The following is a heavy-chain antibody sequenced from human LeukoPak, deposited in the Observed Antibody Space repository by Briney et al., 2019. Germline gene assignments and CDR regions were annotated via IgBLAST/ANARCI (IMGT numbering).Heavy chain of an antibody. V-gene: IGHV6-1*01. Sequence: QTLSLTYAISGDSVSNNTVTWNWVRQSPTRGLEWLGRTYYRSKWSNDYAVSVKSRIIINPDTSKNQFSLQLDSVTPEDTAVYYCVRVTGGVFDYWGPGTLVTVSS. D-gene: IGHD2-8*02. CDR1: GDSVSNNTVT. CDR3: VRVTGGVFDY. CDR2: TYYRSKWSN. J-gene: IGHJ4*02.